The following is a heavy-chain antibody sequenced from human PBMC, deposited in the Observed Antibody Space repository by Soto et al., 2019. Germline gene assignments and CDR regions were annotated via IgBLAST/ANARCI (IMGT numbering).Heavy chain of an antibody. D-gene: IGHD6-6*01. V-gene: IGHV4-4*02. CDR2: IYHSGST. CDR3: ARTRGRSSYYYYGMDV. Sequence: PSETLSLTCAVSGGSISSSNWWSWVRQPPGKGLEWIGEIYHSGSTNYNPSLKSRVTISVDKSKNQFSLKLSSVTAADTAVYYCARTRGRSSYYYYGMDVWGQGTTVTVSS. J-gene: IGHJ6*02. CDR1: GGSISSSNW.